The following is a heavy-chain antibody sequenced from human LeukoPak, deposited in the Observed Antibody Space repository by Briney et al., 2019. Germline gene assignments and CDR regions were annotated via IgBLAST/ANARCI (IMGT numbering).Heavy chain of an antibody. V-gene: IGHV4-59*01. CDR2: VYHSGST. CDR3: AREDSGTSGYVFDP. CDR1: GGSISTYY. J-gene: IGHJ5*02. D-gene: IGHD3-22*01. Sequence: SETLSLTCTVSGGSISTYYGNWIRQAPGKGLEWIGNVYHSGSTSYNPSLKSRVTISRDTSKNQFSLRLTSVTAADTAVYYCAREDSGTSGYVFDPWGQGTLVTVSS.